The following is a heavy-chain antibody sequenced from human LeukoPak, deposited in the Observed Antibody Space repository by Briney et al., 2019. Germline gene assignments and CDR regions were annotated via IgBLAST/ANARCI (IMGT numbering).Heavy chain of an antibody. J-gene: IGHJ4*02. Sequence: GGSLRLSCAASGFTFSSYAMHWVRQAPGKGLEWVAVISYDGSNKYYADSVKGRFTISRDNSKNTLYLQMNSLRAEDTAVYYCARESGSSLAGYYYFDYWGQGTLVTVSS. CDR1: GFTFSSYA. D-gene: IGHD1-26*01. CDR3: ARESGSSLAGYYYFDY. V-gene: IGHV3-30-3*01. CDR2: ISYDGSNK.